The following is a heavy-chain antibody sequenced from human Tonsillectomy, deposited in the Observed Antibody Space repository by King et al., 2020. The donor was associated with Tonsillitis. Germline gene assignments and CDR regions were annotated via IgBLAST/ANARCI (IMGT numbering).Heavy chain of an antibody. CDR1: GFIFRDYV. CDR3: AANGGCDH. D-gene: IGHD4-23*01. J-gene: IGHJ4*02. Sequence: VQLVESGGGLVQPGGSLRLSCTASGFIFRDYVMNWVRQAPGKGLEWGSAISDTGNVPFYAASVRGRFTISRDNSQSTFYLQMNSLTIEDTAIYYCAANGGCDHWGQGTLVAVSP. V-gene: IGHV3-23*04. CDR2: ISDTGNVP.